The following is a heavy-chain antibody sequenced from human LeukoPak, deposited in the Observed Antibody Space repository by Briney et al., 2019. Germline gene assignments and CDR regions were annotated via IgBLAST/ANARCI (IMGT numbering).Heavy chain of an antibody. J-gene: IGHJ3*02. CDR2: IYYSGST. Sequence: SQTLSLTCTVSGDSISNYYWSWIRQPPGKGLEWIGYIYYSGSTNYNPSLKSRVTISVDTSKNQFSLKLSSVTAADTAVYYCARWHSSSWHYDAFDIWGQGTMVTVSS. D-gene: IGHD6-13*01. CDR1: GDSISNYY. V-gene: IGHV4-59*01. CDR3: ARWHSSSWHYDAFDI.